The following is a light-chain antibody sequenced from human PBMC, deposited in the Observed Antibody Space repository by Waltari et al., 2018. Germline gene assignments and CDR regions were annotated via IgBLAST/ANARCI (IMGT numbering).Light chain of an antibody. J-gene: IGLJ3*02. V-gene: IGLV1-40*01. CDR2: GSS. CDR1: GSNIGAGSD. Sequence: QSVLTQPPSVSGAPGQRVTISCTGSGSNIGAGSDVHWYQQLPRAAPKLLSYGSSTRPVGVPDRFFGSTSGTSASLAITGLQAEDEADYYCQSYDPSLSVVFGGGTKLSVL. CDR3: QSYDPSLSVV.